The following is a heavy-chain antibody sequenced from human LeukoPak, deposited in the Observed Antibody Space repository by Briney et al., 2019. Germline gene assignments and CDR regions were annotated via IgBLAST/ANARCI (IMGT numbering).Heavy chain of an antibody. CDR1: GGSISSYY. V-gene: IGHV4-4*09. Sequence: SETLSLTCTVSGGSISSYYWSWIRQPAGKGLEWIGYIFNSGSTYYNPSLGSRVTISVDTSKNQFSLKLNSVTAADTAVYYCARGTSAYYYASDYWGQGTLVTVSS. D-gene: IGHD3-22*01. CDR2: IFNSGST. CDR3: ARGTSAYYYASDY. J-gene: IGHJ4*02.